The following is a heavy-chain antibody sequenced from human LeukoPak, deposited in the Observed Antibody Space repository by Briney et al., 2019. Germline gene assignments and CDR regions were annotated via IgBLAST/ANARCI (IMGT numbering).Heavy chain of an antibody. CDR3: ASGFSDYGDYALSF. J-gene: IGHJ4*02. V-gene: IGHV4-34*01. Sequence: PSETLSLTCAVYGGSFSGYYWSWIRQPPGKGLEWIGEINHSGSTNYNPSLKSRVTISVDTSKNQFSLKLSSVTAADTAVYYCASGFSDYGDYALSFWGQGTLVTVSS. CDR1: GGSFSGYY. D-gene: IGHD4-17*01. CDR2: INHSGST.